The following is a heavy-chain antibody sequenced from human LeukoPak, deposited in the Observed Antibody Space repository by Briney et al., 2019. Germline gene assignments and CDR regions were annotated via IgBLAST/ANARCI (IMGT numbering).Heavy chain of an antibody. D-gene: IGHD5-18*01. CDR3: ARGAAMVTRYYFDY. V-gene: IGHV4-59*01. J-gene: IGHJ4*02. CDR1: GGSISSYY. CDR2: IYYSGST. Sequence: PSETLSLTCTVSGGSISSYYWSWIRQPPGKGLEWIGYIYYSGSTNYNPSLKSRVTISVDTSKNQFSLKLSSVTAADTAVYYCARGAAMVTRYYFDYWGQGTLVTVSS.